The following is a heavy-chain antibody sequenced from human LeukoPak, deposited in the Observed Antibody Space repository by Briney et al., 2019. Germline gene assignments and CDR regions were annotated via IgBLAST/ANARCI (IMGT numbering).Heavy chain of an antibody. J-gene: IGHJ4*02. Sequence: ASVKVSCKASGYTFTSYGISWVRQAPGQGLEWMGWISAYNGNTNYAQNLQVRVTMTTDTSTSTAYMELRSLRSDDTAVYYCARDIFYYDSSGVTKEFDYWGQGTLVTVSS. CDR1: GYTFTSYG. CDR3: ARDIFYYDSSGVTKEFDY. V-gene: IGHV1-18*01. CDR2: ISAYNGNT. D-gene: IGHD3-22*01.